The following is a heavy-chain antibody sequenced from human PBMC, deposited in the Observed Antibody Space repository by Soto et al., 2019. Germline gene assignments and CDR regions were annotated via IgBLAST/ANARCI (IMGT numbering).Heavy chain of an antibody. Sequence: PGGSLRLSCAASGFSLNDYGMHWVRQPPGKGLEWVADISYDGRNKYTDSVRGRFTISRDISKGTLYLQMNSLRPEDTAVYYCAKSNRGAYDTPDFWGQGTPVTV. D-gene: IGHD3-22*01. CDR3: AKSNRGAYDTPDF. V-gene: IGHV3-30*18. J-gene: IGHJ4*02. CDR1: GFSLNDYG. CDR2: ISYDGRNK.